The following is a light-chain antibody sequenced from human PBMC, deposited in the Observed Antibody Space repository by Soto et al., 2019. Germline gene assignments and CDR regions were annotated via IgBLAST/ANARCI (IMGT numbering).Light chain of an antibody. J-gene: IGKJ2*01. CDR1: QSISGW. V-gene: IGKV1-5*01. CDR2: DAS. Sequence: DIQMTQSPSTLSASVGDRVTITCRASQSISGWLAWFQQKPGKAPKLLIYDASTLESGVLSRFSGSGSGTQFTLTISILQPDDFATYCCHQYSSYSFYTFGQGTKLEI. CDR3: HQYSSYSFYT.